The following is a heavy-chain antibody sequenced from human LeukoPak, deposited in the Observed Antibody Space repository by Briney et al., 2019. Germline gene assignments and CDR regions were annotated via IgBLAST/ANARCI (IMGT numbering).Heavy chain of an antibody. V-gene: IGHV3-48*02. Sequence: GGSLRLSCAASGFIFNSHSMNWVRQAPGKGLEWVSYISSSGSTIYYADSVKGRFTISRDNAKNSVYLQMNSLRDEDTAVYYCARDGSGSYMVYWGQGTLVTVSS. J-gene: IGHJ4*02. D-gene: IGHD3-10*01. CDR2: ISSSGSTI. CDR1: GFIFNSHS. CDR3: ARDGSGSYMVY.